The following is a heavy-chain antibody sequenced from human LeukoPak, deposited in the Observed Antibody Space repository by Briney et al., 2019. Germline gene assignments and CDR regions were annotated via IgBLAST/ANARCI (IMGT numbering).Heavy chain of an antibody. Sequence: GGSLRLSCAASGFTFSSYAMSWVRQAPGKGLEWVSAISGSGGSTYYADSVKGRFTISRDNSKNKLYLQMNSLRAEDTAVYYCAKTASGSYYGYYFDHWGQGTLVTVSS. D-gene: IGHD1-26*01. J-gene: IGHJ4*02. CDR2: ISGSGGST. CDR1: GFTFSSYA. V-gene: IGHV3-23*01. CDR3: AKTASGSYYGYYFDH.